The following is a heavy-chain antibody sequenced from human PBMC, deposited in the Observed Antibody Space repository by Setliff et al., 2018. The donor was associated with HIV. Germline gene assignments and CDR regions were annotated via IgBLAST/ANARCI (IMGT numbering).Heavy chain of an antibody. CDR2: IYSSGNT. Sequence: SETLSLTCTVSGYSISGGYYWGWIRQPPGKGLEWIGSIYSSGNTYYSPSLKNRMSMSVDRSKNQFSLKLSSVTAADTAVYYCARAPRGSGWYPNWFDPGAREPWSPSPQ. J-gene: IGHJ5*02. D-gene: IGHD6-19*01. CDR3: ARAPRGSGWYPNWFDP. CDR1: GYSISGGYY. V-gene: IGHV4-38-2*02.